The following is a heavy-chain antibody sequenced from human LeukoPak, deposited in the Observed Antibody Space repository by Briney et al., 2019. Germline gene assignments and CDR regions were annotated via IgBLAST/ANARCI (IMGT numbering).Heavy chain of an antibody. Sequence: PGGSLRLSCAASGFTFSNYWMHWVRQAPGQGLVRVSRINSGGRSIIYADSVKGRFTISRDNAKNTLYLQMNSLRVEDTAVYYCARGGSPPEALGDALNIWGQGTMVTVSS. J-gene: IGHJ3*02. CDR3: ARGGSPPEALGDALNI. D-gene: IGHD1-26*01. CDR2: INSGGRSI. V-gene: IGHV3-74*01. CDR1: GFTFSNYW.